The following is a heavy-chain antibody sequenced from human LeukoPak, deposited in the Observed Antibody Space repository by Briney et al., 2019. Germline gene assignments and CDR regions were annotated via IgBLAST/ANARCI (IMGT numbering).Heavy chain of an antibody. J-gene: IGHJ4*02. CDR1: GVSISSSNSY. Sequence: SETLSLTCTVSGVSISSSNSYWGWIRQPPGKGLEWIGGIYYSGNTYYNASLKSRVTISVDKSKNQFSLKLSSVTAADTAVYYCARVEGDCSGGSCYENFDYWGQGTLVTVSS. D-gene: IGHD2-15*01. CDR2: IYYSGNT. V-gene: IGHV4-39*07. CDR3: ARVEGDCSGGSCYENFDY.